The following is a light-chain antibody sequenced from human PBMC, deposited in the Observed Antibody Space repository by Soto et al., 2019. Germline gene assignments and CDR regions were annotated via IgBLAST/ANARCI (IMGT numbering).Light chain of an antibody. Sequence: QSVLTQPASVSGSPGQSITISCTGTTSDVGAYNYVSWYQQHPGKVPKLIIYAVRDRLSGVPDRFSGSKSGDTASLTISGLQAEDEAHYYCSSFTSSTTLLFGGGTKLTVL. V-gene: IGLV2-14*01. J-gene: IGLJ2*01. CDR1: TSDVGAYNY. CDR2: AVR. CDR3: SSFTSSTTLL.